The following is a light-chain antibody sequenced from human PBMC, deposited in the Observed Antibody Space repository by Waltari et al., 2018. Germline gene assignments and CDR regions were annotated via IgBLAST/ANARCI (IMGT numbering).Light chain of an antibody. Sequence: DIQMTQSPSSLSASVGDRVTITCRASQSIGSNLSWYQQKPGKAPNLLIYGASSLQSGVPSRFSASGSGTYCTLTISSLQPEDFASYYCQQSYSSPRTFGQGTKVEVK. V-gene: IGKV1-39*01. CDR3: QQSYSSPRT. CDR2: GAS. CDR1: QSIGSN. J-gene: IGKJ1*01.